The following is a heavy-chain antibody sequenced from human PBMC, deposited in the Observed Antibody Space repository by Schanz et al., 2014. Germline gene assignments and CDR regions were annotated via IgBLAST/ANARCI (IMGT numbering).Heavy chain of an antibody. Sequence: EVQLVESGGGVVQPGRSLRLSCAGSGFSFSGFGMHWVRQAPGKGLVWVSRTSNDGSFTTFADSVKGRFTISRDNAKNTLYLQMNXXXXEDTAVYYCVRDTDYHFDYWGQGTLVTVSS. V-gene: IGHV3-74*01. J-gene: IGHJ4*02. CDR3: VRDTDYHFDY. D-gene: IGHD4-17*01. CDR1: GFSFSGFG. CDR2: TSNDGSFT.